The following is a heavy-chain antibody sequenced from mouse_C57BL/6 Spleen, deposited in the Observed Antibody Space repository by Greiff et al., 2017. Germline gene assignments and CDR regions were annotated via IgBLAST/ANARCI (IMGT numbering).Heavy chain of an antibody. CDR2: FHPYNDDT. J-gene: IGHJ4*01. CDR3: ARGGDYDGNAIDY. V-gene: IGHV1-47*01. Sequence: VQLQESGAELVKPGASVKMSCKASGYTFTTYPIEWMKQNHGKSLEWIGNFHPYNDDTKYNEKFKGKATLTVEKSSSTVYLELSRLTSDDSAVYYCARGGDYDGNAIDYWGQGTSVTVSS. D-gene: IGHD2-4*01. CDR1: GYTFTTYP.